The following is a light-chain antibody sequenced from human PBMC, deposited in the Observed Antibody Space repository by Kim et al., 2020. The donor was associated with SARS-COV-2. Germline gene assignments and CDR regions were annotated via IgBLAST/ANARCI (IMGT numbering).Light chain of an antibody. V-gene: IGKV1-5*03. CDR1: QSISSW. Sequence: DIQMTQSPSTLSASVGDRVTITCRARQSISSWLAWYQQNPGKAPKLLIYKASSLESGVPSRFSGSGSGTEFTLTISSLQPDDFATYYCQQYNSLWTFGQGTKVDIK. CDR3: QQYNSLWT. J-gene: IGKJ1*01. CDR2: KAS.